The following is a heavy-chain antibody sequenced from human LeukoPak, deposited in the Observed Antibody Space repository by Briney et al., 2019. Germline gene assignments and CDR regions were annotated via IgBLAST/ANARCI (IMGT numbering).Heavy chain of an antibody. CDR3: ITGDYDFWSGFYSPNHYFDY. V-gene: IGHV3-15*07. Sequence: PGGSLRLSCAASGFSFIDAWLHWVRQAPGKGLEWVGRIKGKTAAGAPDYVASVKGRFTISRDDSKNTLFLQMNSLKTEDTAVYYCITGDYDFWSGFYSPNHYFDYWGQGTLVTVSS. CDR2: IKGKTAAGAP. D-gene: IGHD3-3*01. CDR1: GFSFIDAW. J-gene: IGHJ4*02.